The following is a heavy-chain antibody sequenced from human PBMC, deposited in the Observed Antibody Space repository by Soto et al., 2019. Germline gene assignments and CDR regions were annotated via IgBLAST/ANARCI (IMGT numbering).Heavy chain of an antibody. J-gene: IGHJ6*02. CDR1: GYTLTGYY. V-gene: IGHV1-2*02. CDR3: ARDRSTMVRGATYYYYGMEV. D-gene: IGHD3-10*01. CDR2: INPNTGGT. Sequence: ASVKVSCKASGYTLTGYYMHWVRQAPVQGLEWMGWINPNTGGTNYAQKFQGRVTMTRDTSSSTAYMELSRLRADDMVVYYCARDRSTMVRGATYYYYGMEVGGQGTRVTVSS.